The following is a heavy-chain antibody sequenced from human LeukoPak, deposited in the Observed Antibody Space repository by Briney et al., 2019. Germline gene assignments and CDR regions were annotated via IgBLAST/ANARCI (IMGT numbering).Heavy chain of an antibody. J-gene: IGHJ4*02. CDR1: GGTFSSYA. Sequence: SVKVSCKASGGTFSSYAISWVRQAPGQGLEWMGGIIPIFGTANYAQKFQGRVTMTEDTSTDTAYMELSSLRSEDTAVYYCATLDSSGYYYGLDYWGQGTLVTVSS. CDR3: ATLDSSGYYYGLDY. V-gene: IGHV1-69*06. D-gene: IGHD3-22*01. CDR2: IIPIFGTA.